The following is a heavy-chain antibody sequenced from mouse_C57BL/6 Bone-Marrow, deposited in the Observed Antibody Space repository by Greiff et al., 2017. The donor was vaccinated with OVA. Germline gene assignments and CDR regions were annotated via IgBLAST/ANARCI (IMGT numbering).Heavy chain of an antibody. D-gene: IGHD1-1*01. Sequence: VQLQQSGAELVRPGTSVKMSCKASGYTFTNYWIGWAKQRPGHGLEWIGDIYPGGGYTNYNEKFKGKATLTADKSSSTAYMQFSSLTSEDAAIYYCARRDYDRDYALDYGGQGTTVTVSS. CDR1: GYTFTNYW. J-gene: IGHJ4*01. CDR2: IYPGGGYT. CDR3: ARRDYDRDYALDY. V-gene: IGHV1-63*01.